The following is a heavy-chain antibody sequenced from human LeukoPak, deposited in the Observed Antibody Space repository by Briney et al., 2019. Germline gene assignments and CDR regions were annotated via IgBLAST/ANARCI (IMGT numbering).Heavy chain of an antibody. D-gene: IGHD3-9*01. CDR2: IWYDGSNK. CDR3: ARANDILTGYYESLDY. CDR1: GFTFSSYG. J-gene: IGHJ4*02. Sequence: GGSLRLSCAASGFTFSSYGMHWVHQAPGKGLEWVAVIWYDGSNKNYADSVKGRFTISRDNSKNTLYLQMNSLRAEDTAVYYCARANDILTGYYESLDYWGQGTLVTVSS. V-gene: IGHV3-33*01.